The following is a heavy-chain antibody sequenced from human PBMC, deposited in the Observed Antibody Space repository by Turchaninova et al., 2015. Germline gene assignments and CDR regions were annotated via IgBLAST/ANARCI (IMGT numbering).Heavy chain of an antibody. Sequence: QVQLVQSGAEVKKPGASVKVSCKASGYTFTGYSIHWVRKAPGQGLGWVGWITPDTVGTNFAQKFQDWVTVTRDTSISTSYMALSRLTSDHTAVYYCARVRSYSNTWYYFDSWGQGTLITVSS. D-gene: IGHD6-13*01. CDR3: ARVRSYSNTWYYFDS. CDR2: ITPDTVGT. CDR1: GYTFTGYS. V-gene: IGHV1-2*04. J-gene: IGHJ4*02.